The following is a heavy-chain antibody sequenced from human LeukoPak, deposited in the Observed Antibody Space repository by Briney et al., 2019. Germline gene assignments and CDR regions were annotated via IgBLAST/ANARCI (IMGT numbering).Heavy chain of an antibody. J-gene: IGHJ6*02. D-gene: IGHD2-15*01. CDR1: GFTFSNYW. Sequence: PGGSLRLSCAASGFTFSNYWMQWVHQAPGKGLVWVSRIISDGSATNYADSVKGRFTISGDNAKNTLYLQMNSLRVEDTAVYYCARDRVPYCSGVSCSVDVWGQGTTVTVAS. CDR3: ARDRVPYCSGVSCSVDV. CDR2: IISDGSAT. V-gene: IGHV3-74*01.